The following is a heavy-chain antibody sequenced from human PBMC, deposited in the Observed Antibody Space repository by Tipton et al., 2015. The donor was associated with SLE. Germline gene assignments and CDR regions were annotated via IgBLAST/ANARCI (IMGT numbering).Heavy chain of an antibody. CDR3: ARQAYYSSGYADY. Sequence: TLSLTCTVSGYSISTGYYWGWIRQPPGKGLEWSGNIYQTGTTDYNPSLNSRVTISIETSKNQFSLKLSAVTAADTAVYYCARQAYYSSGYADYWGQGTLVTVSS. CDR1: GYSISTGYY. J-gene: IGHJ4*02. CDR2: IYQTGTT. V-gene: IGHV4-38-2*02. D-gene: IGHD3-22*01.